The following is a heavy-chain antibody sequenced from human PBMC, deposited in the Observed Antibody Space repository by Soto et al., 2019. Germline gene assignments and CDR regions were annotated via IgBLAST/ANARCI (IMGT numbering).Heavy chain of an antibody. CDR3: ARREIQGPIDY. J-gene: IGHJ4*02. V-gene: IGHV4-28*01. Sequence: SENLRLTCAVSGYSISSSNWWGWIRQPPGKGLEWIGYIYYSGTTYYNPSLKSRVTMSVDTSKNQFSLKLTSVTAVDTAVYYCARREIQGPIDYWGQGTLVTVS. D-gene: IGHD1-26*01. CDR1: GYSISSSNW. CDR2: IYYSGTT.